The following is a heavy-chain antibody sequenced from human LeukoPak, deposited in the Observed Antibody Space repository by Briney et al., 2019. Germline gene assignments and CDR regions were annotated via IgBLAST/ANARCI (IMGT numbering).Heavy chain of an antibody. CDR3: ASESRWEVAATLYYYYGMDV. J-gene: IGHJ6*02. Sequence: PGRSLRLSCAASGFTFSSYAMHWVRQAPGKGLEWVAVISYDGSNKYYADSVKGRFTISRDNSKNTLYLQMNSLRAEDTAVYYCASESRWEVAATLYYYYGMDVWGQGTTATVSS. D-gene: IGHD2-15*01. CDR2: ISYDGSNK. CDR1: GFTFSSYA. V-gene: IGHV3-30-3*01.